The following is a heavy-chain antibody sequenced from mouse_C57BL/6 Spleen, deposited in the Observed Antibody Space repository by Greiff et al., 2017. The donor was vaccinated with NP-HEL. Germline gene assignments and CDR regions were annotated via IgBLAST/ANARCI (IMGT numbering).Heavy chain of an antibody. CDR3: ARRFITTVVATGAMDY. D-gene: IGHD1-1*01. CDR1: GFTFSDYG. V-gene: IGHV5-17*01. CDR2: ISSGSSTL. Sequence: EVKLVESGGGLVKPGGSLKLSCAASGFTFSDYGMHWVRQAPEKGLEWVAYISSGSSTLYYADTVKGRFTISRDNAKNTLFLQMTSLRSEDTAMYYCARRFITTVVATGAMDYWGQGTSVTVSS. J-gene: IGHJ4*01.